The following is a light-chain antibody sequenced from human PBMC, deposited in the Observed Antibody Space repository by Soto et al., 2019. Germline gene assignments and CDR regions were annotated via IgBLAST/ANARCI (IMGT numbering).Light chain of an antibody. CDR2: GES. CDR1: QSISSN. CDR3: QQYNNWPPWT. V-gene: IGKV3D-15*01. Sequence: EIVMTQSPATLSVSPGERATLSCRASQSISSNLAWYQQKPGQAPRLLIYGESTRATGITARFSGSGSGTEFTLTISSLQSEDFAVYYCQQYNNWPPWTFGQGTKVEIK. J-gene: IGKJ1*01.